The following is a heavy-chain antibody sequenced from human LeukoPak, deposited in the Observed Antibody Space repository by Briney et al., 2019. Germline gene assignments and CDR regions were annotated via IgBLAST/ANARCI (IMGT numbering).Heavy chain of an antibody. CDR2: MNPNTGNT. CDR1: GYTFTSYD. V-gene: IGHV1-8*01. Sequence: ASVKVSCKASGYTFTSYDINWVRQATGQGLEWIGYMNPNTGNTGYAQKFQGRVTMTRDTSISTAHMELSSLTSEDTAVYYCATTLRNKPPWGQGTLVTVSS. CDR3: ATTLRNKPP. J-gene: IGHJ5*02. D-gene: IGHD5-12*01.